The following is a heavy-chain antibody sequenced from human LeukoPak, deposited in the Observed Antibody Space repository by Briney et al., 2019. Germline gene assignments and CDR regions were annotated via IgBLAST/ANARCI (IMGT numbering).Heavy chain of an antibody. CDR3: ATVHYGDFDY. J-gene: IGHJ4*02. V-gene: IGHV1-2*06. D-gene: IGHD4-17*01. Sequence: ASVKVSCKASGYTFSDYYMYWLRQAPGEGLEWMGRINPKSGDTNYAQNFQGRVTMTRDTSMNTAYMELSSLRSEDTAVYYCATVHYGDFDYWGQGTLVTVSS. CDR2: INPKSGDT. CDR1: GYTFSDYY.